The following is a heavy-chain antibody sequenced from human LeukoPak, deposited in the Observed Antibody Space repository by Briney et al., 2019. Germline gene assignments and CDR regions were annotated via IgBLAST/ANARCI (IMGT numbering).Heavy chain of an antibody. Sequence: SETLSLTCTVSGVSISSYYWSWIRQPPGKGLEWIGYIYYSGSTNYNPSLKSRVTISVDTSKNQFSLKLSSVTATDTAVYYCARDGDGGYYDYWGQGTLVTVSS. CDR2: IYYSGST. D-gene: IGHD3-22*01. J-gene: IGHJ4*02. CDR1: GVSISSYY. V-gene: IGHV4-59*01. CDR3: ARDGDGGYYDY.